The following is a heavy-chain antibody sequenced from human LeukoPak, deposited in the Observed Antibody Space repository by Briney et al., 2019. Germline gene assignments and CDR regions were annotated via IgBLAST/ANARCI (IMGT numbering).Heavy chain of an antibody. Sequence: GGTLRLSCAASGFTFSCYGMSWVRPAPGKGLEWVSAISGSGGSTYYADSVKGRFTISRDNSKNTLYLQMNSLRAEDTAVYYCAKVWYHDYGDYDYFDYWGQGTLVTVSS. D-gene: IGHD4-17*01. CDR1: GFTFSCYG. V-gene: IGHV3-23*01. J-gene: IGHJ4*02. CDR2: ISGSGGST. CDR3: AKVWYHDYGDYDYFDY.